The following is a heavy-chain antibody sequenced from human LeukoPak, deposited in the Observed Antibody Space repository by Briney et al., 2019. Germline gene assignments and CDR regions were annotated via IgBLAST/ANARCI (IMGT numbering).Heavy chain of an antibody. CDR1: GFTFSSYS. Sequence: GGSLRLSCAASGFTFSSYSMNWVRQAPGKGLEWVSSISSSSSYIYYADSVKGRFTISRDNAKNSLYLQMNSLRAEDTAVYYCARVAAMSPRGSLLYWGQGTLVTVSS. D-gene: IGHD2-15*01. CDR3: ARVAAMSPRGSLLY. V-gene: IGHV3-21*01. J-gene: IGHJ4*02. CDR2: ISSSSSYI.